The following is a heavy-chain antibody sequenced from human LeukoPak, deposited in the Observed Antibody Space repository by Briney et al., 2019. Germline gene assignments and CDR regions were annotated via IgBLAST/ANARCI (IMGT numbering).Heavy chain of an antibody. D-gene: IGHD2-21*02. CDR1: GFTFSSYW. V-gene: IGHV3-7*01. Sequence: GGSLRLSCAASGFTFSSYWMSWVRQAPGKGLEWVANIKQDGSEKYYVDSVKGRFTISRDNAKNSLYLQMSSLRAEDTAVYYCAREEGKHIVVVTAISFDYWGQGTLVTVSS. J-gene: IGHJ4*02. CDR3: AREEGKHIVVVTAISFDY. CDR2: IKQDGSEK.